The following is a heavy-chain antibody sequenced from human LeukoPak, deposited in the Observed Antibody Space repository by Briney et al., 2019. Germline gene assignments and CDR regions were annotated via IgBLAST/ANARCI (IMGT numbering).Heavy chain of an antibody. D-gene: IGHD1-1*01. Sequence: ASVTVSCTASGYTFTIYYMHWVRQATGQGLEWMGWMNPNSGNTGYAQKFQGRVTMTRNTSISTAYMELSSLRSEDTAVYYCARASQLGFDPWGQGTLVTVSS. J-gene: IGHJ5*02. CDR2: MNPNSGNT. CDR3: ARASQLGFDP. V-gene: IGHV1-8*02. CDR1: GYTFTIYY.